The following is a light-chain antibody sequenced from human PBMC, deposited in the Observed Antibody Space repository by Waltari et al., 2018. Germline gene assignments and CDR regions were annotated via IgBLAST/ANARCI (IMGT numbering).Light chain of an antibody. J-gene: IGKJ2*01. CDR2: WAS. Sequence: DIVMTQSPDSLAVSLGERATINCKSSQSVLYSSNNKNYLAWYQQKPGQPPKLPIYWASTRESGVPDLFSGSGSGTDFTLTISSLQAEDVAVYYCQQYYSTPYTFGQGTKLEIK. CDR3: QQYYSTPYT. CDR1: QSVLYSSNNKNY. V-gene: IGKV4-1*01.